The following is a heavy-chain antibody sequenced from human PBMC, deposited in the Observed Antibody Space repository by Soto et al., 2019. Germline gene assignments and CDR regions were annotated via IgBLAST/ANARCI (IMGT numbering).Heavy chain of an antibody. CDR1: GGTFSSYS. J-gene: IGHJ5*02. D-gene: IGHD5-18*01. CDR3: ARNRNPLKIYSYGPSNNWFDP. CDR2: INAGNGNT. Sequence: GASVKVSCKASGGTFSSYSVSWVRQAPGQRLEWMGGINAGNGNTKYSQKFQGRVTITRDTSASTAYMELSSLRSEDTAVYYCARNRNPLKIYSYGPSNNWFDPWGQGTLVTVSS. V-gene: IGHV1-3*01.